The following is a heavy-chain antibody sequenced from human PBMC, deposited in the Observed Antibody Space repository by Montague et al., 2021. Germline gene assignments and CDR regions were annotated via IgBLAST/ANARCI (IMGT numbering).Heavy chain of an antibody. V-gene: IGHV4-59*02. CDR2: MRSSGSP. J-gene: IGHJ4*01. CDR3: GRDYWGSIDY. CDR1: GGPVNGYD. Sequence: SETLSLTCSVSGGPVNGYDWSWIRQPPGKGLEWIGYMRSSGSPNYNPSFKSRLAISIDRSRNQFPLELSFVTAADTAIYFRGRDYWGSIDYWGHGILVTVSS. D-gene: IGHD7-27*01.